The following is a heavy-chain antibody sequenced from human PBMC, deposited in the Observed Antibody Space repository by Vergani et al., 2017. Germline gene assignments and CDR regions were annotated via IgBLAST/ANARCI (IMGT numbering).Heavy chain of an antibody. Sequence: QVQLVESGGGVVQPGRSLRLSCAASGFTFSSYAMHWVRQAPGKGLEWVAVISYDGSNKYYADSVKGRFTISRDNSKNTLYLQMNSLRAEDTAVYYCAREIVVVPAAQGDFDYWGQGTLVTVSS. CDR2: ISYDGSNK. V-gene: IGHV3-30-3*01. J-gene: IGHJ4*02. CDR1: GFTFSSYA. CDR3: AREIVVVPAAQGDFDY. D-gene: IGHD2-2*01.